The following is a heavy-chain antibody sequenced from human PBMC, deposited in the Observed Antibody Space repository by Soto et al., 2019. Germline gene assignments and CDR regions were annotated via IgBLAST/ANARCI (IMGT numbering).Heavy chain of an antibody. J-gene: IGHJ4*02. CDR2: IYYSGST. Sequence: SETLSLTCTVSGGSISSYSWSWIRQPPGKGLEWIGNIYYSGSTNYNPSLKSRGTISIDTSKNQFSLKLSSVTAADTAVYYCARNPHMVAGGYYFDYWGQGTLVTVSS. D-gene: IGHD5-12*01. CDR1: GGSISSYS. V-gene: IGHV4-59*01. CDR3: ARNPHMVAGGYYFDY.